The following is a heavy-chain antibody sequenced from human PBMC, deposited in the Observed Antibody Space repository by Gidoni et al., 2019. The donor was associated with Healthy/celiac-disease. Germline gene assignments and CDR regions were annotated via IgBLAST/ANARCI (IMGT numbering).Heavy chain of an antibody. CDR1: GGTFSSYS. D-gene: IGHD1-7*01. J-gene: IGHJ6*02. CDR2: IIPIFGTA. V-gene: IGHV1-69*01. Sequence: QVQLVQSGAEVKKPGSSVKVSCKASGGTFSSYSISWVRQAPGQGLEWMGGIIPIFGTANYAQKFQGRVTITADESTSTAYMELSSLRSEDTAVYYCARRLTGTFGSRPSYGMDVWGQGTTVTVSS. CDR3: ARRLTGTFGSRPSYGMDV.